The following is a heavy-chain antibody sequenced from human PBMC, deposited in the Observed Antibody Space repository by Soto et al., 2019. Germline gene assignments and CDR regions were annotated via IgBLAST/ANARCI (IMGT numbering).Heavy chain of an antibody. Sequence: SVKVSCKASGGTFSSYAISWVRQAPGQGLEWMGGIIPIFGTANYAQKFQGRVTITADESTSTAYMELSSLRSEDTAVYYCARESSHCSSTSCLSFDYWGQGTLVTVSS. V-gene: IGHV1-69*13. CDR2: IIPIFGTA. D-gene: IGHD2-2*01. J-gene: IGHJ4*02. CDR3: ARESSHCSSTSCLSFDY. CDR1: GGTFSSYA.